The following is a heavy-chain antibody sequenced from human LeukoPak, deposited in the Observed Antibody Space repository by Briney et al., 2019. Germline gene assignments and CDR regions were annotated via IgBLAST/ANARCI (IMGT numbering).Heavy chain of an antibody. CDR1: GFTFSSSW. D-gene: IGHD2-15*01. J-gene: IGHJ4*02. CDR3: ARAWSPDY. Sequence: PGGSLRLSCAASGFTFSSSWMHWVRQAPGEGLVWVSSIKGDGSTTSYADSVKGRFTISRDNAKNTLYLQMNSLRAEDTAVYYCARAWSPDYWGQGTLATVSS. CDR2: IKGDGSTT. V-gene: IGHV3-74*01.